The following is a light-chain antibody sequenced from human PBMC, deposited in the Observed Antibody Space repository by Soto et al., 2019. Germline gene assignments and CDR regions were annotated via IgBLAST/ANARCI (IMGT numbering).Light chain of an antibody. CDR1: QGINNE. CDR3: LHDYNYPRT. CDR2: AAS. Sequence: AIQMTQSPSSLSASVGERVTMTCRASQGINNELAWYQQKPGKAPILLIYAASNLHSGVPSRFSGSGSGTDFALTISSLKPEDFATYFCLHDYNYPRTVGQGTKVE. V-gene: IGKV1-6*01. J-gene: IGKJ1*01.